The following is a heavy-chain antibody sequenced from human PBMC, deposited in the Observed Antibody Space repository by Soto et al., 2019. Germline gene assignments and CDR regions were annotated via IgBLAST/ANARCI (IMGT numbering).Heavy chain of an antibody. CDR2: IRSKAHGGTT. D-gene: IGHD3-16*02. Sequence: EVQLVESGGGLVQPGRSLRLSCTASGFTFGDYAMTWVRQAPGKGLEWVGFIRSKAHGGTTEYAASVKGRFTISRDDSKSIAYLQMNSLKTEDTAVYYCTRDPIYDYVWGSYRREDYYYGMDVWGQGTTVTVSS. CDR1: GFTFGDYA. V-gene: IGHV3-49*04. J-gene: IGHJ6*02. CDR3: TRDPIYDYVWGSYRREDYYYGMDV.